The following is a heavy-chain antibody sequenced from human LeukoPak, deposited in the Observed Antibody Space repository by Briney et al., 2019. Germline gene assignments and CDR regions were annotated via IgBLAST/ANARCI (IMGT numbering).Heavy chain of an antibody. CDR3: AKDATPVTPEVLRYFDWFFSYFDY. CDR2: IRYDGSNK. J-gene: IGHJ4*02. V-gene: IGHV3-30*02. D-gene: IGHD3-9*01. Sequence: PGGSLRLSCAASGFTFSNYALHWVRQAPGKGLEWVAFIRYDGSNKYYADSVKGRFTISRDNSKNTLYLQMNSLRAEDTAVYYCAKDATPVTPEVLRYFDWFFSYFDYWGQGTLVTVSS. CDR1: GFTFSNYA.